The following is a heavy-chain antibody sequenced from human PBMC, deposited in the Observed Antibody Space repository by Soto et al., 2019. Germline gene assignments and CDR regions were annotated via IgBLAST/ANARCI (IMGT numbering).Heavy chain of an antibody. J-gene: IGHJ4*02. CDR1: GFTFSSYA. V-gene: IGHV3-30-3*01. CDR3: ARGGVLAVAGR. CDR2: ISYDGSNK. Sequence: QVQLVESGGGVVQPGRSLRLSCAASGFTFSSYAMHWVRQAPGKGLEWVAVISYDGSNKYYADSVKGRFTISRDNFKNKLYLQMNSLRAEDTAVYYCARGGVLAVAGRWGQGTLVTVSS. D-gene: IGHD6-19*01.